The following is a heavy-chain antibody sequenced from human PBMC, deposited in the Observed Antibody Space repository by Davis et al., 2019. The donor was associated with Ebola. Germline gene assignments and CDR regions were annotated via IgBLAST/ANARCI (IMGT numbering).Heavy chain of an antibody. CDR3: AKDVAIFGVDIRGMENCYMDV. Sequence: GESLKISSAASGFPFSYYAMSWVRQAPGKGREWVSAISGSGGSTYYADSVKGRFTTSRNNSKNMLYLQMNSLRAEDTAVYYCAKDVAIFGVDIRGMENCYMDVWGKGTTVTVSS. CDR1: GFPFSYYA. V-gene: IGHV3-23*01. J-gene: IGHJ6*03. D-gene: IGHD3-3*02. CDR2: ISGSGGST.